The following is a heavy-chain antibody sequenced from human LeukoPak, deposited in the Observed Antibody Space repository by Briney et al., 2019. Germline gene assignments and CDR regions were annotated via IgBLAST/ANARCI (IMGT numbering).Heavy chain of an antibody. D-gene: IGHD1-26*01. Sequence: GRSLRLSCRTAGFTFGDYAMSWVRQAPGKGLEWVGFIRSKTYGGTTEYDASVKDRFTISRDDSKSIAYLQMNSLKTEDTGVYYCTKVEWELTRTWGQGTLVTVST. CDR3: TKVEWELTRT. J-gene: IGHJ5*02. CDR1: GFTFGDYA. V-gene: IGHV3-49*04. CDR2: IRSKTYGGTT.